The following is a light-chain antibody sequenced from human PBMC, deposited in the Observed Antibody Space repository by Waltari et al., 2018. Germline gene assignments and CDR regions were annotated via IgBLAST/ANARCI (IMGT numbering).Light chain of an antibody. CDR1: QRFVSSDGTTY. CDR3: MQATYMPWT. CDR2: TVA. V-gene: IGKV2-30*01. Sequence: DDVTTQSPLSLPVTLGQPASISCRSSQRFVSSDGTTYLSGFQQRPGQSPRRLIFTVANRDSGVPDRFSSSGSGTDFTLKISRVEAEDVRVYYCMQATYMPWTFGQGTKVEIK. J-gene: IGKJ1*01.